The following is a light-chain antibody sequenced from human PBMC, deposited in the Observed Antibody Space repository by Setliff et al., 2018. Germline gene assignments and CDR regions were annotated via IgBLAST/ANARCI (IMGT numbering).Light chain of an antibody. J-gene: IGLJ1*01. Sequence: QSVLTQPASVSGSPGQSITISCSGTSSDVGSYDLVSWYQQHPGKAPKLIIYAVSDRPSGVSNRFSGSKSGNTASLTISWLQTEDEADYYCNAYTSGTTYVFGTGTKVTVL. CDR3: NAYTSGTTYV. V-gene: IGLV2-14*03. CDR2: AVS. CDR1: SSDVGSYDL.